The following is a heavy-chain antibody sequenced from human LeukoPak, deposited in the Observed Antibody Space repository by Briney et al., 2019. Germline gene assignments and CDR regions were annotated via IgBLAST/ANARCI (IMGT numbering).Heavy chain of an antibody. CDR2: ISYGGSNK. J-gene: IGHJ6*03. D-gene: IGHD5-12*01. CDR3: ARGEDPTTSYYYYMDV. CDR1: GFTFSSYA. V-gene: IGHV3-30*04. Sequence: GGSLRLSCAASGFTFSSYAMHWVRQAPGKGLEWVAVISYGGSNKYYADSVKGRFTISRDNSKNTLYLQMNSLRAEDTAVYYCARGEDPTTSYYYYMDVWGKGTTVTISS.